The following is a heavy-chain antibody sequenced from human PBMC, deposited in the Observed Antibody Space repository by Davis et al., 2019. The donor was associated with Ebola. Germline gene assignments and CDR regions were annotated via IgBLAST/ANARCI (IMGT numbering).Heavy chain of an antibody. V-gene: IGHV3-7*01. CDR1: GFTVSSNY. D-gene: IGHD6-13*01. J-gene: IGHJ4*02. CDR3: ARDGAAAGYD. CDR2: IKQDGSEK. Sequence: GESLKISCAASGFTVSSNYMSWVRQAPGKGLEWVANIKQDGSEKYYVDSVKGRFTISRDNAKNSLYLQMNSLRAEDTAVYYCARDGAAAGYDWGQGTLVTVSS.